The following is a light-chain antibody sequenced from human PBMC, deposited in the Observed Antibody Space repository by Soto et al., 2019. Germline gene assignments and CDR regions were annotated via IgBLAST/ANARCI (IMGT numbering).Light chain of an antibody. CDR2: AAS. CDR3: QNYNGAPWT. J-gene: IGKJ1*01. CDR1: QGISTY. Sequence: DIQMTQSPSSLSASAGDRVTITCRASQGISTYLVWYQQKPGTVPKLLIFAASTLQSGVPSRFSGSGSGTDFTLTISSLQPEDVATYYCQNYNGAPWTFGQGTKVDIK. V-gene: IGKV1-27*01.